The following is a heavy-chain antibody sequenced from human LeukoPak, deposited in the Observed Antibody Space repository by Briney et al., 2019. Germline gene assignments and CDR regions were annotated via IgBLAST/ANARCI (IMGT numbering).Heavy chain of an antibody. J-gene: IGHJ5*02. D-gene: IGHD5-18*01. CDR2: ISYDGSNK. CDR1: GFTFSSYA. CDR3: ARDPGYSYGYVPWFDP. Sequence: PGGSLRLSCAASGFTFSSYAMHWVRQAPGNGLEWVAVISYDGSNKYYADSVKGRFTISRDNSKNTLYLQMNSLRAEDTAVYYCARDPGYSYGYVPWFDPWGQGTLVTVSS. V-gene: IGHV3-30-3*01.